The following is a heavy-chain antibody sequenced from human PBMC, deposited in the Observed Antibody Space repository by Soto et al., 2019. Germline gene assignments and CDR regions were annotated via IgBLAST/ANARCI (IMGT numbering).Heavy chain of an antibody. CDR2: IYYSGST. V-gene: IGHV4-39*01. D-gene: IGHD2-8*01. Sequence: GTLALTCTVSGGSISSSSYYGGWIRQPPGKGLEWIGSIYYSGSTYYNPSLKSRVTISVDTSKNQLSLKLSSVTAADTAVYYCARHVLKLVVMVWAQGTLVTVSS. CDR3: ARHVLKLVVMV. J-gene: IGHJ4*02. CDR1: GGSISSSSYY.